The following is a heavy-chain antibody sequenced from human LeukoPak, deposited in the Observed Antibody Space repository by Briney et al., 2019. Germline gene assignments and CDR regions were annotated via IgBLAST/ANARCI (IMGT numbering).Heavy chain of an antibody. D-gene: IGHD5-12*01. CDR2: IPASGGST. J-gene: IGHJ4*02. CDR1: GFTFSSNV. V-gene: IGHV3-23*01. Sequence: GWSLRLSCAASGFTFSSNVMIWVRQAPGKGLEWVSSIPASGGSTYYADSVKGRFTISRDNSKNSLYLQMNSLRAEDTAVYYCARDLGLDIVATVIDYWGQGTLVTVSS. CDR3: ARDLGLDIVATVIDY.